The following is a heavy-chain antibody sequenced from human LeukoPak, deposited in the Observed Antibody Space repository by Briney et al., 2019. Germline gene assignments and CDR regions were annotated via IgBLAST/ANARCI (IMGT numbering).Heavy chain of an antibody. V-gene: IGHV1-69*01. CDR3: ARGRRDDILTGYYMRPPSY. J-gene: IGHJ4*02. Sequence: GGCVEVLCKASGGTFSSYAYRWGGRAPGTGGGWVGGVIPIFGTANYAQKFQGRVTITADESTSTAYMELSSLRSEDTAVYYCARGRRDDILTGYYMRPPSYWGQGTLVTVSS. D-gene: IGHD3-9*01. CDR2: VIPIFGTA. CDR1: GGTFSSYA.